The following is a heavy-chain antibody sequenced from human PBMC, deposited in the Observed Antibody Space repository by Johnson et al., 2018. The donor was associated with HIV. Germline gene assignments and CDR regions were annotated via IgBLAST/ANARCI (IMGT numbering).Heavy chain of an antibody. CDR3: ARELRYIGNSRGAFDI. V-gene: IGHV3-30*04. D-gene: IGHD4-23*01. J-gene: IGHJ3*02. CDR1: GFTFSSYA. Sequence: LVESGGGVVQPGRSLRLSCAASGFTFSSYAMHWVRQAPGKGLEWVAVISYDGSNKYYADSVKGRFTISRDNSKNTLYLQMSSLRPEDTAVYYCARELRYIGNSRGAFDIWGQGTMVTVSS. CDR2: ISYDGSNK.